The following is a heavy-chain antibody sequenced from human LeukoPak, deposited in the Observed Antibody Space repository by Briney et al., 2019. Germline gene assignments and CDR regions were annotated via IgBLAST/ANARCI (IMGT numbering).Heavy chain of an antibody. J-gene: IGHJ5*02. V-gene: IGHV4-34*01. CDR3: ARDLVPSSNWFDP. CDR2: INHSGST. D-gene: IGHD3-10*01. CDR1: GGSFIGYY. Sequence: SETLSLTCAVYGGSFIGYYWSWIRQPPGKGLEWIGEINHSGSTNYNPSLKSRVTISVDTSKNQFSLKLSSVTAADTAVYYCARDLVPSSNWFDPWGQGTLVTVSS.